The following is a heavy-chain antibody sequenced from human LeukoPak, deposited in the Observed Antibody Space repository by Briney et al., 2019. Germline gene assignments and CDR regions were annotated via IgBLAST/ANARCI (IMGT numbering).Heavy chain of an antibody. CDR1: GGSISSSSYY. V-gene: IGHV4-39*07. Sequence: NPSETLSLTCTVSGGSISSSSYYWGWIRQPPGKGLEWIGSIYYSGSTYYNPSLKSRVTISVDTSKNQFSLKLSSVTAADTAVYYCARDMGSATDYWGQGTLVTVSS. CDR2: IYYSGST. CDR3: ARDMGSATDY. J-gene: IGHJ4*02. D-gene: IGHD3-10*01.